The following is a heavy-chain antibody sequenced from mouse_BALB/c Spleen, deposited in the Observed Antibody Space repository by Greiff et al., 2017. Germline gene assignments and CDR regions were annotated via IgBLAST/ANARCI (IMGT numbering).Heavy chain of an antibody. V-gene: IGHV1-87*01. CDR3: AKRDLSGFAY. J-gene: IGHJ3*01. Sequence: QVQLKQSGAELARPGASVKLSCKASGYTFTSYWMQWVKQRPGQGLEWIGAIYPGDGDTRYTQKFKGKATLTADKSSSTAYMQLSSLASEDSAVYYCAKRDLSGFAYWGQGTLVTVSA. CDR1: GYTFTSYW. D-gene: IGHD2-3*01. CDR2: IYPGDGDT.